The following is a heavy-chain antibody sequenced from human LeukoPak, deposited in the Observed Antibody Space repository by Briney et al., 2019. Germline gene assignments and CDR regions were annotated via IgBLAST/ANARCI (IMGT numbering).Heavy chain of an antibody. Sequence: ASVKVSCKASGYTFTSYGISWVRQAPGQGLEWMGRIIPILGIANYAQKFQGRVTITADKFTSTAYMELSSLRSEDTAVYYCASPPYCGGDCYSRHAFDIWGQGTMVTVSS. CDR3: ASPPYCGGDCYSRHAFDI. D-gene: IGHD2-21*02. CDR1: GYTFTSYG. CDR2: IIPILGIA. V-gene: IGHV1-69*04. J-gene: IGHJ3*02.